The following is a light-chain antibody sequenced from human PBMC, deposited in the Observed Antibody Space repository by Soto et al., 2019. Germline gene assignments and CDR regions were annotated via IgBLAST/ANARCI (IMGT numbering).Light chain of an antibody. V-gene: IGKV1-33*01. CDR2: DAS. Sequence: DIQMTQSPSSLSASVGHRVTITCQASQDISNYLNWYQQKPGKAPKLLIYDASNLETGVPSRFSGSGSGTDFTFTISSLLPEDIATYYCQQYDNLPLTFGGGTKVEIK. CDR1: QDISNY. J-gene: IGKJ4*01. CDR3: QQYDNLPLT.